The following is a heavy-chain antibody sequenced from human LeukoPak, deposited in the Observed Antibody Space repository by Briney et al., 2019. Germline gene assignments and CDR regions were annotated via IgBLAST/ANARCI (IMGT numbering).Heavy chain of an antibody. CDR3: AKGATHYPLHFDY. D-gene: IGHD3-10*01. V-gene: IGHV3-23*01. CDR1: GFTFSSYD. J-gene: IGHJ4*02. CDR2: ISGSGGST. Sequence: PGGSLRLSCAASGFTFSSYDMSWVGQAPGKGLEWVSAISGSGGSTYYADSVKGRFTISRDNSKNTLYLQMNSLRAEDTAVYYCAKGATHYPLHFDYWGQGTLVTVSS.